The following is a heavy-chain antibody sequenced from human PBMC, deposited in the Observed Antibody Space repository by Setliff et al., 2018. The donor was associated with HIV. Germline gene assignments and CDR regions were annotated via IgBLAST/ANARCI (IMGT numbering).Heavy chain of an antibody. CDR1: GFTFSNYA. D-gene: IGHD3-22*01. Sequence: GESLKISCAASGFTFSNYAMTWVRQAPGKGLEWVSVIYSGGSSTYYADSVKGRFTISRDNSRDTLYLQMNSLRAEDTAVYYCAKSPSLSYSSGWYYFDYWGQGTQVTVSS. V-gene: IGHV3-23*03. CDR3: AKSPSLSYSSGWYYFDY. J-gene: IGHJ4*02. CDR2: IYSGGSST.